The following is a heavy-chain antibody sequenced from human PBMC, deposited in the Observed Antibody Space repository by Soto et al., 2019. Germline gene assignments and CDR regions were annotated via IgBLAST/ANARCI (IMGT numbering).Heavy chain of an antibody. Sequence: SETLSLICTVSGGSISSGDYYWSWIRQPPGKGLEWIGYIYYSGSTYYNPSLKSRVTISVDTSKNQFSLKLSSVTAADTAVYYCARSRPGQSVRFLSWFDPWGQGTLVTVSS. V-gene: IGHV4-30-4*01. J-gene: IGHJ5*02. CDR2: IYYSGST. CDR1: GGSISSGDYY. CDR3: ARSRPGQSVRFLSWFDP. D-gene: IGHD3-3*01.